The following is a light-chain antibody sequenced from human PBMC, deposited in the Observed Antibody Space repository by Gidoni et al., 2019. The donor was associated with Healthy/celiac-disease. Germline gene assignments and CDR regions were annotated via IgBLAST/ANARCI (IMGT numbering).Light chain of an antibody. CDR3: PQSYSTPRT. Sequence: DIQMTQSPSSLSASVGDRVTITCRARQCISSYLNWYQPKPGKAPKLLIYAASSLQSGVPSRFSGSGSGTDFTLTISSLQPVDFATYYCPQSYSTPRTFGGGTKVEIK. CDR2: AAS. V-gene: IGKV1-39*01. J-gene: IGKJ4*01. CDR1: QCISSY.